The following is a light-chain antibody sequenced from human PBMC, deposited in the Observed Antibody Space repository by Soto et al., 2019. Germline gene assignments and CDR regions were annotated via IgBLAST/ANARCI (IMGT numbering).Light chain of an antibody. J-gene: IGKJ2*01. CDR2: SAS. Sequence: DIQMTQSPSSLSASVGDRVNITCRASQSIATSLNWYQQRSRKAPNLLIYSASRLQSGVPSRFGGSGSGTDFTLTISFLQPEDFATYYCQQSYTYPRTIGQGTKLDIK. CDR3: QQSYTYPRT. V-gene: IGKV1-39*01. CDR1: QSIATS.